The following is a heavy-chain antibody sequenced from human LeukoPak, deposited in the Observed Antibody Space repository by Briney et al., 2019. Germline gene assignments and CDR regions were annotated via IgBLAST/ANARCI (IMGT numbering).Heavy chain of an antibody. J-gene: IGHJ5*02. CDR2: ISGSGGST. V-gene: IGHV3-23*01. D-gene: IGHD1-26*01. CDR3: ARGGGSYWFDP. CDR1: GFTFSSYA. Sequence: GGSLRLSCAASGFTFSSYAMSWVRQAPGQGLEWVSAISGSGGSTYYADSVKGRFTISRDNSKNTLYLQMNSLRAEDTAVYYCARGGGSYWFDPRGQGTLVTVSS.